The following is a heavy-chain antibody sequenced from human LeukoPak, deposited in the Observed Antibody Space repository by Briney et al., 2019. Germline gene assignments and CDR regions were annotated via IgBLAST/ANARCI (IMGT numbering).Heavy chain of an antibody. CDR3: ARDRGDGYIYFQH. V-gene: IGHV3-48*04. J-gene: IGHJ1*01. CDR1: GFTFSSYT. D-gene: IGHD5-24*01. CDR2: ISSSSTTI. Sequence: PGGSLRLSCAASGFTFSSYTMNWVRQAPGKGLEWVSYISSSSTTIYYADSVKGRFTISRDNAKNSLYLQMNSLRAEDTAVYYCARDRGDGYIYFQHWGQGTLVTVSS.